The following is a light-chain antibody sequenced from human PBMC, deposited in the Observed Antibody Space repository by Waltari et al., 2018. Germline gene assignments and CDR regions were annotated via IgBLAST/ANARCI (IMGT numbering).Light chain of an antibody. CDR2: DVT. CDR1: SSDVGGNTF. J-gene: IGLJ1*01. V-gene: IGLV2-14*03. Sequence: QSALTQPASVSGSPGQSITISCTGTSSDVGGNTFVSWYQQHPGKAPKLIIYDVTKRPSGVSNRFSGSKSGNTASLTISGLQTEDEADYYCSSYTSATIYVFGIGTKVVVL. CDR3: SSYTSATIYV.